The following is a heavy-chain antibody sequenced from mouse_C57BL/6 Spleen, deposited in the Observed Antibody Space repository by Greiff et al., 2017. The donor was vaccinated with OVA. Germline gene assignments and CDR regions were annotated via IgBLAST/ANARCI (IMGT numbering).Heavy chain of an antibody. Sequence: VQLQQSGPELVKPGASVKISCKASGYTFTDYYMNWVKQSHGKSLEWIGDINPNNGGTSYNQKFKGKATLTVDKSSSTAYMELRSLTSEDSAVYDGARGLRVYFDVWGTGTTVTVSS. D-gene: IGHD1-1*01. CDR2: INPNNGGT. J-gene: IGHJ1*03. V-gene: IGHV1-26*01. CDR1: GYTFTDYY. CDR3: ARGLRVYFDV.